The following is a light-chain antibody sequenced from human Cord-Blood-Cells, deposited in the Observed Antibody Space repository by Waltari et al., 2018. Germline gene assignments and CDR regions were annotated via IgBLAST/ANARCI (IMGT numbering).Light chain of an antibody. J-gene: IGKJ1*01. CDR2: DAS. CDR1: QSISSW. Sequence: DIQMTQSPSTLSASVGDRVTITCRASQSISSWLAWYQQKPGKAPKRLIYDASSLESGVPSRFSGIGAGTEFTLNISSLQPDDFATYYCQQYNSYSTFGQGTKVEIK. V-gene: IGKV1-5*01. CDR3: QQYNSYST.